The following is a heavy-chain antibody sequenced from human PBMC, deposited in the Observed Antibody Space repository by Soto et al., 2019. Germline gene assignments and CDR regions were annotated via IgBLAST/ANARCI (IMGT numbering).Heavy chain of an antibody. J-gene: IGHJ5*02. CDR3: ARLPLA. CDR1: GFTFSSYP. V-gene: IGHV3-30-3*01. Sequence: QVHLLDSGGDLVQPGRSLRLSCAASGFTFSSYPMHWVRQAPGKGLEWVAFISYNTNNKQYADSVRGRFTISRDNGKKTVYLQMSSLRPEDTAVYYCARLPLAWGQGTLVTVSS. CDR2: ISYNTNNK.